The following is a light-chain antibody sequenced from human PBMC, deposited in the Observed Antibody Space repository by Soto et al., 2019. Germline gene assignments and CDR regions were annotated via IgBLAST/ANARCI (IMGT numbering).Light chain of an antibody. V-gene: IGLV2-8*01. Sequence: QSALTQPPSASGSPGQSVTISCTGTSSDVGGYNYVSWYQQHPGKAPKLMIYEVSKRPSGVPDRFSGSKSGNTASLTVSGLQPEDEADYYCRSYAGNYKGVFGGGTKLTVL. CDR2: EVS. CDR1: SSDVGGYNY. J-gene: IGLJ3*02. CDR3: RSYAGNYKGV.